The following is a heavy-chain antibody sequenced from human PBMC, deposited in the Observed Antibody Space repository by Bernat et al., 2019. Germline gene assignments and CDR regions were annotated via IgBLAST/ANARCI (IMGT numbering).Heavy chain of an antibody. J-gene: IGHJ4*02. CDR1: GFTFSSYA. CDR2: ISSNGGST. D-gene: IGHD6-13*01. V-gene: IGHV3-64*01. CDR3: ARGGIAEAGGVYDY. Sequence: EVQLVESGGGLVQPGGSLRLSCAASGFTFSSYAMHWVRQAPGKGLEYVSAISSNGGSTYYANSVKGRFTISRDNSKNTLYLQMGNLRAEDMAVYYCARGGIAEAGGVYDYWGKGSLVTVYS.